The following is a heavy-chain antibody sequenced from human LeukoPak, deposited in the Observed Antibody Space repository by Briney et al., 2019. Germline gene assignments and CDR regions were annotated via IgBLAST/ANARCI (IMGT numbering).Heavy chain of an antibody. D-gene: IGHD2-2*01. CDR2: ISAYNGNT. Sequence: ASVKVSCKASGGTFSSYAISWVRQAPGQGLEWMGWISAYNGNTNYAQKLQGRVTMTTDTSTSTAYMELRSLRSDDTAVYYCARDPSIVVVPAAGGWFDPWGQGTLVTVSS. CDR3: ARDPSIVVVPAAGGWFDP. J-gene: IGHJ5*02. CDR1: GGTFSSYA. V-gene: IGHV1-18*01.